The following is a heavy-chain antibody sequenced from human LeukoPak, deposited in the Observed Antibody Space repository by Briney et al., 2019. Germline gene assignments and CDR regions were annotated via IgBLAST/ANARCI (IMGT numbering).Heavy chain of an antibody. J-gene: IGHJ4*02. CDR3: AKDREGDYYGSGTYNY. D-gene: IGHD3-10*01. V-gene: IGHV3-48*01. CDR1: GFTFSSYS. Sequence: GGSLRLSCAASGFTFSSYSMNWVRQAPGKGLEWVSYISSSSSTIYYADSVKGRFTISRDNSENTLYLQMNSLRAEDTAVYYCAKDREGDYYGSGTYNYWGQGTLVTVSS. CDR2: ISSSSSTI.